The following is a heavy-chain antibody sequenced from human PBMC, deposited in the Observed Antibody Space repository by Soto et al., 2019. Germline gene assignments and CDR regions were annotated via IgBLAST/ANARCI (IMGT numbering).Heavy chain of an antibody. CDR3: ASRDYNDAFDI. Sequence: QVQLQESGPGLVKPSETLSLTCTVSGVSISTYYWTWIRQPPGKGLEWIGQVFYSGNTNYNPSLKSRGTLSVDASRNQFSLRLSSVTAADTAMYYCASRDYNDAFDISGQGTLVTGSS. CDR2: VFYSGNT. V-gene: IGHV4-59*01. CDR1: GVSISTYY. D-gene: IGHD4-4*01. J-gene: IGHJ3*02.